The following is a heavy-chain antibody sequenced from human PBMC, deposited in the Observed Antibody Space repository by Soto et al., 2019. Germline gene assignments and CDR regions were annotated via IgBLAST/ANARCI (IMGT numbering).Heavy chain of an antibody. D-gene: IGHD3-22*01. CDR3: ARDSRSGYYFDN. J-gene: IGHJ4*02. CDR1: GDSISSGGYS. CDR2: TYHSGGA. Sequence: QLQLQESGSGLVKPSQTLSLTCVVSGDSISSGGYSWNLIRQPPGKDLEWIGHTYHSGGALYNPSLDSRVTISVDKSKNHFSLRLTSVTAADTAVYYCARDSRSGYYFDNWGQGTLVTVSS. V-gene: IGHV4-30-2*01.